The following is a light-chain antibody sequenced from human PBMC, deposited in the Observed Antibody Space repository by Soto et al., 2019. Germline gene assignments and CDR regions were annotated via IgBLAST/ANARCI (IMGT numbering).Light chain of an antibody. J-gene: IGKJ2*01. CDR2: RAS. CDR1: QTVDSTY. Sequence: EVVLTQSPGTLSLSPGERATLSCRASQTVDSTYLAWYQQKPGQAPRLLIYRASSRAAGVSDRFSGSGSGTDFTLYISQLDPEDVAVYYCQQYDTSPPLYTFCQGTKLEIK. V-gene: IGKV3-20*01. CDR3: QQYDTSPPLYT.